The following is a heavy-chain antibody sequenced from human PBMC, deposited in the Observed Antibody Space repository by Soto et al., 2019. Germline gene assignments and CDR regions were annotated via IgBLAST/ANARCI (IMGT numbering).Heavy chain of an antibody. Sequence: VQMVESGGCVVHPGGSLRLSCAVSRFTFADYAVHWVRQSAGKGLEWVSFINADGSEKYYADSVRGRFTISRDNSKDSFYLQMNSLRLEDTAMYYCAKAKFYYDSSPYDSWGQGTLVTVSS. D-gene: IGHD3-22*01. V-gene: IGHV3-43*02. CDR3: AKAKFYYDSSPYDS. J-gene: IGHJ4*02. CDR2: INADGSEK. CDR1: RFTFADYA.